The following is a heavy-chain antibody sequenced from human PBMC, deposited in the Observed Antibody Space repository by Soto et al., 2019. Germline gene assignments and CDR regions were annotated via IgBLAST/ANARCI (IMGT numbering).Heavy chain of an antibody. CDR1: GFTFSSYS. D-gene: IGHD3-10*01. Sequence: PGGSLRLSCAASGFTFSSYSMNWVRQAPGKGLEWVSYISSSSSTIYYADSVKGRFTISRDNAKNSLYLQMNSLRDEDTAVYYCARERTMVRGVIIYDYWGQGTLVTVSS. V-gene: IGHV3-48*02. J-gene: IGHJ4*02. CDR3: ARERTMVRGVIIYDY. CDR2: ISSSSSTI.